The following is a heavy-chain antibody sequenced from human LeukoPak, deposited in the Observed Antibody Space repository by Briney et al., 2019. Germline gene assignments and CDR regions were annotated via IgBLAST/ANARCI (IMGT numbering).Heavy chain of an antibody. CDR3: ARAGLGYSYALDFDY. CDR1: GGSFSGYY. D-gene: IGHD5-18*01. J-gene: IGHJ4*02. V-gene: IGHV4-34*01. CDR2: INHSGST. Sequence: SETLSLTCAVYGGSFSGYYWSWIRQPPGKGLEWIGEINHSGSTNYNPSLKSRVTISVDTSKNQFSLKLSSVTAADTAVYYCARAGLGYSYALDFDYWGQGTLVTVSS.